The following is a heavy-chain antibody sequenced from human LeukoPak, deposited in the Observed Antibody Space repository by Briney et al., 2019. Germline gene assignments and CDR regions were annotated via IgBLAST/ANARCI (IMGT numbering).Heavy chain of an antibody. Sequence: ASVRVSCKASGYTFTGYYMHWVRQAPGQGLEWMGWINPNSGGTNYAQKFQGRVTMTRDTSISTAYMELSRLRSDDTAVYYCARVDYDSSGYTPSWGQGTLVTVSS. J-gene: IGHJ5*02. CDR3: ARVDYDSSGYTPS. CDR2: INPNSGGT. V-gene: IGHV1-2*02. D-gene: IGHD3-22*01. CDR1: GYTFTGYY.